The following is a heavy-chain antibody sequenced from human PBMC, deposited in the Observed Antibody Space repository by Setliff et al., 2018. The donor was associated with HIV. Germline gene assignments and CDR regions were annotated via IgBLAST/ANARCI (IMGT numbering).Heavy chain of an antibody. J-gene: IGHJ6*02. V-gene: IGHV4-38-2*02. D-gene: IGHD2-21*02. CDR1: GFSISSRYY. CDR2: IYHTGST. CDR3: ARDRDVVVTAYPYYYYYGMDV. Sequence: PSETLSLTCDVSGFSISSRYYWGWIRQSPGKGLEWIGNIYHTGSTNYNPSLKSRVTISVDTSKNQFSLRLSSVTAADTAVYYCARDRDVVVTAYPYYYYYGMDVWGQGTTVTVSS.